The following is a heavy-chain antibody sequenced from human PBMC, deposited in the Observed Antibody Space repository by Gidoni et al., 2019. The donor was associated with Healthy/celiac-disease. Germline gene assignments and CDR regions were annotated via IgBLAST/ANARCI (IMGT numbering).Heavy chain of an antibody. Sequence: QVQLVESGGGVVQPGRSLRLSCAASGFTFSSYGMHWVRQAPGKGLEWVAVIWYDGSNKYYADSVKGRFTISRDNSKNTLYLQMNSLRAEDTAVYYCARDLARTAMYYYGMDVWGQGTTVTVSS. CDR3: ARDLARTAMYYYGMDV. V-gene: IGHV3-33*01. D-gene: IGHD5-18*01. CDR2: IWYDGSNK. J-gene: IGHJ6*02. CDR1: GFTFSSYG.